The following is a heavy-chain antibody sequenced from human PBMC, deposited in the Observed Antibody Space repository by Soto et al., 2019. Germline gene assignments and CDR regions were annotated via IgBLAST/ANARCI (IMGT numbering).Heavy chain of an antibody. CDR2: ISAYNGNT. V-gene: IGHV1-18*04. CDR3: ARCESSSGDQPFDY. CDR1: GYNFTSYG. Sequence: ASVKVSCTASGYNFTSYGISWVLQAPGQGLEWMGWISAYNGNTNYAQKLQGRVTMTTDTSTSTAYMELRSLRSDDTAVYYCARCESSSGDQPFDYWGQGTLVTVSS. J-gene: IGHJ4*02. D-gene: IGHD6-13*01.